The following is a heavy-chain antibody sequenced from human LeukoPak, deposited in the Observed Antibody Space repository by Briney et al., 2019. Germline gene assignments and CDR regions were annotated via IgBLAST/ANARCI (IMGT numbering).Heavy chain of an antibody. V-gene: IGHV1-18*01. J-gene: IGHJ6*03. CDR3: ARDGMRFGDYYYYMDV. D-gene: IGHD3-10*01. CDR1: GYTFTSYG. CDR2: ISAYNGNT. Sequence: ASVKVSCKASGYTFTSYGISWVRQAPGQGLEWMGWISAYNGNTNYAQKLQGRVTITADESTSTAYMELSSLRSEDTAVYYCARDGMRFGDYYYYMDVWGKGTTVTISS.